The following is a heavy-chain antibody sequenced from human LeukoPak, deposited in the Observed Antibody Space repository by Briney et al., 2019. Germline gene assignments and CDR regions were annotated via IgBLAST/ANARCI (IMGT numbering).Heavy chain of an antibody. V-gene: IGHV3-30*02. J-gene: IGHJ4*02. Sequence: LAGGSLRLSCAASGFTFSSYSMNWVRQAPGKGLEWVAFIRYDGSNKYYADSVKGRFTISRDNSKNTLYLQMNSLRAEDTAVYYCAKVYCSSTSCHYYFDYWGQGTLVTVSS. CDR1: GFTFSSYS. CDR3: AKVYCSSTSCHYYFDY. D-gene: IGHD2-2*01. CDR2: IRYDGSNK.